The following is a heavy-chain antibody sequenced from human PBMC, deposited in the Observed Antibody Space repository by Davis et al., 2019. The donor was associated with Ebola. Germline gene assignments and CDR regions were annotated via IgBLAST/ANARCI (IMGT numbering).Heavy chain of an antibody. CDR2: IYYSGST. CDR3: ARPSSVEAAAGARPWGAFDI. V-gene: IGHV4-39*01. CDR1: GGSISSSSYY. Sequence: PSETLSLTCTVSGGSISSSSYYWGWIRQPPGKGLEWIGSIYYSGSTYYNPSLKSRVPISVDTSKNQFSLKLSSVTAADTAVYYCARPSSVEAAAGARPWGAFDIWGQGTMVTVSS. J-gene: IGHJ3*02. D-gene: IGHD6-13*01.